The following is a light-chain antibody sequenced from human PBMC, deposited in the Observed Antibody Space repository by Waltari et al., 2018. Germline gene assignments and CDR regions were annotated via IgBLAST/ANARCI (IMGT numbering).Light chain of an antibody. Sequence: EIVLTQSPATLSLSPGERATLSCRASQSVSSYLAWYQQKPGQAPRLLIYDASKRATVIPARFSGSGSGTDFIRTISSLEPEDFAVYYCQPRSNWPPRVTFGPGTKVDIK. V-gene: IGKV3-11*01. CDR1: QSVSSY. J-gene: IGKJ3*01. CDR3: QPRSNWPPRVT. CDR2: DAS.